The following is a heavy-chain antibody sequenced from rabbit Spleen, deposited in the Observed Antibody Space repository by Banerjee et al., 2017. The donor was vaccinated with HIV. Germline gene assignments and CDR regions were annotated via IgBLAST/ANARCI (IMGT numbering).Heavy chain of an antibody. CDR1: GVSLTNNYV. J-gene: IGHJ6*01. CDR3: ARDTGSSFSTYGMDL. D-gene: IGHD8-1*01. Sequence: QEELVESGGGLVQPEGSLTLTCTASGVSLTNNYVMCWVRQAPGKGLEWIACIDIGSRDFTYYASWAKGRFIISKTSSTTVTLQMTSLTVADTATYFCARDTGSSFSTYGMDLWGPGTLVTVS. CDR2: IDIGSRDFT. V-gene: IGHV1S45*01.